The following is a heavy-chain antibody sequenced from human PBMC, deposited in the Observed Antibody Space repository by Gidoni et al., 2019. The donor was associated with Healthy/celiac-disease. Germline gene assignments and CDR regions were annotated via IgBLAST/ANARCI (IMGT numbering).Heavy chain of an antibody. Sequence: QVQLQESGPGLVKPSQTLSLTCTVSGGSISSGSYYWSWIRQPAGKGLEWIGRIYTRGSTNYNPSLKSRVTMSVDTSKNQFALKLSSVTAADTAVYYCARDRYCSSTSCYRGHWFDPWGQGTLVTVSS. CDR1: GGSISSGSYY. D-gene: IGHD2-2*01. CDR2: IYTRGST. V-gene: IGHV4-61*02. J-gene: IGHJ5*02. CDR3: ARDRYCSSTSCYRGHWFDP.